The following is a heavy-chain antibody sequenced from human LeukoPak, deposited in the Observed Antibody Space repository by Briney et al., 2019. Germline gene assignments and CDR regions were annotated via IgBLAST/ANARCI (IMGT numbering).Heavy chain of an antibody. CDR3: ARGDVTCSGGSCYPFRFQH. CDR1: GLTFSSYG. Sequence: GGSLRLSCAASGLTFSSYGMHWVRQAPGKGLEWVAVIWYDGSNKYCADSVKGRFTISRDNSKNTLYLQMNSLRAEDTAVYYCARGDVTCSGGSCYPFRFQHWGQGTLVTVSS. D-gene: IGHD2-15*01. V-gene: IGHV3-33*01. CDR2: IWYDGSNK. J-gene: IGHJ1*01.